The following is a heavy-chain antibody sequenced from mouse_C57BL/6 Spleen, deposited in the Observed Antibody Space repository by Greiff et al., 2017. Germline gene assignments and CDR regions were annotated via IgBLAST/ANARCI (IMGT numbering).Heavy chain of an antibody. CDR2: IHPNSGST. Sequence: VHLQQPGAELVKPGASVTLSCKASGYTFTSYWMHWVKQRPGQGLEWIGMIHPNSGSTTYNEKFKSKATLTVYKSSSTAYMQLSSLTSGDSAVYNCASSNCDEGFADWGQGILVSVSA. J-gene: IGHJ3*01. D-gene: IGHD4-1*01. V-gene: IGHV1-64*01. CDR1: GYTFTSYW. CDR3: ASSNCDEGFAD.